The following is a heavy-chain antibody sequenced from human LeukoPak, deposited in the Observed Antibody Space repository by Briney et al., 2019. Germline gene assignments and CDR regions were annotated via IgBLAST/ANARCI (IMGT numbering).Heavy chain of an antibody. CDR1: GGSINNYY. CDR2: IYYRGST. V-gene: IGHV4-59*01. Sequence: SETLSLTCTVSGGSINNYYWSWIRQPPGKGLEWIGYIYYRGSTNYNPSLKSRVTFSVDTSKNQFSLKLNPVTAADTAVYYCARGGDYGDLRYFDYWGQGTLVTVSS. J-gene: IGHJ4*02. D-gene: IGHD4-17*01. CDR3: ARGGDYGDLRYFDY.